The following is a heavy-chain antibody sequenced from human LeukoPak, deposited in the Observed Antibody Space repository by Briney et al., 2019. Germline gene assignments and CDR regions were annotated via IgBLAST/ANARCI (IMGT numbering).Heavy chain of an antibody. V-gene: IGHV4-34*01. CDR2: INHSGST. CDR3: ARLRDDYVWGSYRYLDY. Sequence: SETLSLTCTVSGGSISSYYWGWIRQPPGKGLEWIGEINHSGSTNYNPSLKSRVTISVDTSKNQFSLKLSSVTAADTAVYYCARLRDDYVWGSYRYLDYWGQGTLVTVSS. J-gene: IGHJ4*02. CDR1: GGSISSYY. D-gene: IGHD3-16*02.